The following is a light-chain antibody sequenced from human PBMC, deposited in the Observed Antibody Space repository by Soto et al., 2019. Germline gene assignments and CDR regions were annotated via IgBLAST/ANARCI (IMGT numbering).Light chain of an antibody. J-gene: IGKJ5*01. CDR2: GAS. CDR1: QSVSSSY. CDR3: QQYGSSPIT. V-gene: IGKV3-20*01. Sequence: ETVLTQSPGTLSLSPGERATLSCRASQSVSSSYLAWYQQKPGQALRLLIYGASSRATGIPNRFSGSGSGTDFTLTISRLEHEDFAVYYCQQYGSSPITFGQGTRLEIK.